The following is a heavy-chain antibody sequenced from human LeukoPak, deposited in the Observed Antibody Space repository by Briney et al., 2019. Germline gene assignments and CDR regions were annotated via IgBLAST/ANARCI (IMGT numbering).Heavy chain of an antibody. CDR3: AKDPYSSGWYDY. Sequence: GGSLRLSCAASGFTSSSYAMSWVRQAPGKGLEWVSAISGSGGSTYYADSVKGRFTISRDNSKNTLYLQMNSLRAEDTAVYYCAKDPYSSGWYDYWGQGTLVTVSS. V-gene: IGHV3-23*01. CDR2: ISGSGGST. J-gene: IGHJ4*02. CDR1: GFTSSSYA. D-gene: IGHD6-19*01.